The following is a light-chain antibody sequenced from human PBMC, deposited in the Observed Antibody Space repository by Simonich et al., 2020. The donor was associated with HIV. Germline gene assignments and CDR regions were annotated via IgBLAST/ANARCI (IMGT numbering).Light chain of an antibody. Sequence: QSALTQPASVSGSPGQSITISCTGTSSDVDAYKYLSWYQQYPGKAPELMIYDVTKRPSWVANRFSGSKSGNTASLTISGLQAEDEADYYCSLYISSGVFGGGTKLTVL. CDR3: SLYISSGV. V-gene: IGLV2-14*03. CDR2: DVT. J-gene: IGLJ3*02. CDR1: SSDVDAYKY.